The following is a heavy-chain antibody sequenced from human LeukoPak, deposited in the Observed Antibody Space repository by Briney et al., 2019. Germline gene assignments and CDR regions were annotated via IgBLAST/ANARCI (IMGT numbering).Heavy chain of an antibody. D-gene: IGHD6-6*01. CDR3: ARYSGIAARYFDY. Sequence: GGSLRLSCAASGFTFGSFGMNWVRQAPGRGLEWVSYISSSGNAIYYAESVKGRFTISRDNARNSLYLQMDSLRAEDTAVYYCARYSGIAARYFDYWGQGTLVTVSS. CDR2: ISSSGNAI. CDR1: GFTFGSFG. V-gene: IGHV3-48*01. J-gene: IGHJ4*02.